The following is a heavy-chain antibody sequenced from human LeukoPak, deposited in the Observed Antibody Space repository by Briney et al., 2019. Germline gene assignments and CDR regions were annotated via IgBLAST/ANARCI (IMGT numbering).Heavy chain of an antibody. V-gene: IGHV1-2*02. J-gene: IGHJ4*02. CDR1: GYTFTGYC. Sequence: RASVKVSCKASGYTFTGYCMHWVRQAPGQGLEWMGWINPNSGGTNYAQKFQGRVTMTRDTSISTAYMELSRLRSDDTAVYYCARDHVLLWFGEFSEFDYWGQGTLVTVSS. CDR3: ARDHVLLWFGEFSEFDY. D-gene: IGHD3-10*01. CDR2: INPNSGGT.